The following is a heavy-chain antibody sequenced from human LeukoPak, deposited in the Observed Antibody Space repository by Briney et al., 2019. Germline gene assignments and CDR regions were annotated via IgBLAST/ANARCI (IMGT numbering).Heavy chain of an antibody. Sequence: ASVKVSCKASGGTFSSYAISWVRQAPGQGLEWMGGIIPIFGTANYAQKFQGRVTITTDESTSTAYMELSSLRSEDTVVYYCARGVAATAYNWFDPWGQGTLVTVSS. CDR2: IIPIFGTA. J-gene: IGHJ5*02. CDR3: ARGVAATAYNWFDP. D-gene: IGHD2-15*01. V-gene: IGHV1-69*05. CDR1: GGTFSSYA.